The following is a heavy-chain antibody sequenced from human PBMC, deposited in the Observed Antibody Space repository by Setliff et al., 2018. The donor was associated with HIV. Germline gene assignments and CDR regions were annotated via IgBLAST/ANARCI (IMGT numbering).Heavy chain of an antibody. D-gene: IGHD3-10*01. V-gene: IGHV1-18*01. J-gene: IGHJ3*02. CDR2: ISAYNGNT. Sequence: GASVKVSCKASGYTFTSYDISWVRQAPGQGLEWMGWISAYNGNTNYAQKMQGRVTITTIESTSTAYMELTSLRSDDTAVYYCARIRGVIADASDNWGQGTMVTV. CDR1: GYTFTSYD. CDR3: ARIRGVIADASDN.